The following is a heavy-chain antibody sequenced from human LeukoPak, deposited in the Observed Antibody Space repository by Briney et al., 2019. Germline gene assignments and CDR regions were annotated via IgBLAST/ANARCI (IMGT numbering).Heavy chain of an antibody. CDR3: ARDLGGGSSGWYREDAFDI. D-gene: IGHD6-19*01. Sequence: ASVKVSCKASGYTFTSYYMHWVRQAPGQGLEWMGIINPSGGSTSYAQKFQGRVTMTRDTSTSTVYMELSSLRSEDTAVYYCARDLGGGSSGWYREDAFDIWGQGTMVTVSS. J-gene: IGHJ3*02. CDR1: GYTFTSYY. V-gene: IGHV1-46*01. CDR2: INPSGGST.